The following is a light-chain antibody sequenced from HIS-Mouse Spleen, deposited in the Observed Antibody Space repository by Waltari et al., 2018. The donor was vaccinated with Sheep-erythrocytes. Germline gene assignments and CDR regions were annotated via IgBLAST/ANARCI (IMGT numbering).Light chain of an antibody. Sequence: QSVLTQPPSASGTPGQRVTISCSGSSSNIGSNYVYWYQQHPGTAPKLPIDRNNQRPSGVPDRFSGSKSGTSASLAISGLRSEDEADYYCAAWDDSLSAHVFGTGTKVTVL. V-gene: IGLV1-47*01. J-gene: IGLJ1*01. CDR1: SSNIGSNY. CDR3: AAWDDSLSAHV. CDR2: RNN.